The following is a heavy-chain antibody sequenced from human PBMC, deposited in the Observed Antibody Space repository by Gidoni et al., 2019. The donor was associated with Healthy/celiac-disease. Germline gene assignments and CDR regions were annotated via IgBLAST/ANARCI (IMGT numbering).Heavy chain of an antibody. CDR3: ARNRDYSKLYPPRLDYYYYMDV. CDR1: GGTFSSYA. Sequence: QVQLVQSGAEVKQPASSVNVSCKASGGTFSSYAIRWVRQAPGQGLEWMGGIIPIFGTANYAQKFQGRVTITADESTSTAYMELSSLRSEDTAVYYCARNRDYSKLYPPRLDYYYYMDVWGKGTTVTVSS. J-gene: IGHJ6*03. D-gene: IGHD4-4*01. CDR2: IIPIFGTA. V-gene: IGHV1-69*01.